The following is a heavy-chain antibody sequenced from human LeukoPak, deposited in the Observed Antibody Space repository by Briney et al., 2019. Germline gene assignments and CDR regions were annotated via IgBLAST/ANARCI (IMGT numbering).Heavy chain of an antibody. V-gene: IGHV4-34*01. CDR2: INHSGST. Sequence: SETLSLTCAVYGGSFSGYYRSWIRQPPGKGLEWIGEINHSGSTNYNPSLKSRVTISVDTSKNQLSLKLSSVTAADTAVYYCVRHSGSGWYPFDYWGQGTLVTVSS. D-gene: IGHD6-19*01. J-gene: IGHJ4*02. CDR3: VRHSGSGWYPFDY. CDR1: GGSFSGYY.